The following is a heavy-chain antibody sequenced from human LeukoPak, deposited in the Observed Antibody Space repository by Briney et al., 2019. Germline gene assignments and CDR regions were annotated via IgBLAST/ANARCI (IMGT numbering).Heavy chain of an antibody. CDR3: ARGSGWYYY. Sequence: SETLSPTCAVSGGSISSGGYSWSWIRQPPGKGLEWIGYIYHSGSTYYNPSLKSRVTISVDRSKNQFSLKLSSVTAADTAVYYCARGSGWYYYWGQGTLVTVSS. CDR2: IYHSGST. J-gene: IGHJ4*02. V-gene: IGHV4-30-2*01. CDR1: GGSISSGGYS. D-gene: IGHD6-19*01.